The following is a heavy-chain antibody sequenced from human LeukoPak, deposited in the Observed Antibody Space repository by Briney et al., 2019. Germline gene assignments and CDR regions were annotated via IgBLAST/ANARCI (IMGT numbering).Heavy chain of an antibody. CDR3: ARHYSDHLDY. D-gene: IGHD4-17*01. V-gene: IGHV5-51*01. J-gene: IGHJ4*02. CDR2: IYPGDSDT. CDR1: GQSFTNYW. Sequence: GESLKISCKGSGQSFTNYWIGWVRPMPGKGLEWLGIIYPGDSDTRYSPSFQGQVTISADKSISTTYLHWSSLRASDTAMYYCARHYSDHLDYWGQGTLVTVSS.